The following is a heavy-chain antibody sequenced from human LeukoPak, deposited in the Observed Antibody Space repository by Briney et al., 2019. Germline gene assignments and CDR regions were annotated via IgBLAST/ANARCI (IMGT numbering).Heavy chain of an antibody. CDR2: IYYSGST. CDR3: ASGQVGATTLFDY. J-gene: IGHJ4*02. V-gene: IGHV4-59*01. CDR1: GGSISSYY. D-gene: IGHD1-26*01. Sequence: SETLSLTCTVSGGSISSYYWNWIRQPPGKGLEWIGCIYYSGSTNYNPSLKSRVTISVDTSKNQFSLKLTSVTAADTAVYYCASGQVGATTLFDYWGQGTLVTVSS.